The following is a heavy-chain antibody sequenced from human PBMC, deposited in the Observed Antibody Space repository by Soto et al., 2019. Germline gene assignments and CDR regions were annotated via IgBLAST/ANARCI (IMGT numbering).Heavy chain of an antibody. J-gene: IGHJ5*01. D-gene: IGHD3-22*01. CDR2: ISRTGDSA. V-gene: IGHV3-23*01. Sequence: EVHLLESGGALVQPGGSLTLSCAASGFSFSDYAMSWVRQAPGKGLEWVSSISRTGDSAYYADSVKGRFAISRNRSKNRLSLQMNSLRVEDTGVYYCAKGPDGSGYYHNWFDSWGQGTLITVSS. CDR3: AKGPDGSGYYHNWFDS. CDR1: GFSFSDYA.